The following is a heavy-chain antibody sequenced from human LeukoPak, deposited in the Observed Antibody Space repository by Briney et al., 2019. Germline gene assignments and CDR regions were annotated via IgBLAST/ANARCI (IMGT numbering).Heavy chain of an antibody. CDR3: ARDRPLDADDYYGFYYLDY. CDR2: INPNSGGT. CDR1: GYTFTGYY. Sequence: ASVTVSCKASGYTFTGYYMHWVRQAPGQGLEWMGWINPNSGGTNHAQKFQGRVTMTRDTSISTAYMELSRLRSDDTAVYYCARDRPLDADDYYGFYYLDYWGQGTLVTVSS. V-gene: IGHV1-2*02. D-gene: IGHD3-10*01. J-gene: IGHJ4*02.